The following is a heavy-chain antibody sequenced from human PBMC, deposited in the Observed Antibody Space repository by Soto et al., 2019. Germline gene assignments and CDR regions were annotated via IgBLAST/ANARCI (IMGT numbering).Heavy chain of an antibody. CDR1: GFTFSDAW. CDR3: TTDSHFTMILVRFDS. D-gene: IGHD3-22*01. V-gene: IGHV3-15*07. J-gene: IGHJ4*01. Sequence: EVQLVESGGGLVKPGGSLRLSCAASGFTFSDAWINWVRQAPGKGLEWVGRIKSKTDGGTTDFAAPVKGRFAISRDDSKNMVYLQMNSLKTEDTAVYYCTTDSHFTMILVRFDSWGLVTLVTVSS. CDR2: IKSKTDGGTT.